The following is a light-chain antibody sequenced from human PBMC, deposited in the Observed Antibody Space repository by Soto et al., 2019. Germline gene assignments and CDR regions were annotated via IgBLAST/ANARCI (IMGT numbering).Light chain of an antibody. CDR2: KAS. J-gene: IGKJ1*01. CDR1: QSISSW. CDR3: QQYNRYSWS. V-gene: IGKV1-5*03. Sequence: DIQMTQSPSTLSASVGDRVTITCRASQSISSWLAWYQQKPGKAPKVLIYKASSLESGVPSRFSGSESGTEFTLTISSLQPDDFATYYCQQYNRYSWSFGQGTKVEIK.